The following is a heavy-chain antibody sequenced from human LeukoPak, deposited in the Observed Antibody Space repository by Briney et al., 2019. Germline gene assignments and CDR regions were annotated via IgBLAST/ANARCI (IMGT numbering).Heavy chain of an antibody. CDR1: GFTFSSYA. CDR3: ARVKFGELLGSNWFDP. Sequence: GGSLRLSCAASGFTFSSYAMHWVRQAPGKGLEGVAVISYDGSNKYYADSVKGRFTISRDNSKNTLYLQMNSLRAEDTAVYYCARVKFGELLGSNWFDPWGQGTLVTVSS. J-gene: IGHJ5*02. CDR2: ISYDGSNK. D-gene: IGHD3-10*01. V-gene: IGHV3-30*04.